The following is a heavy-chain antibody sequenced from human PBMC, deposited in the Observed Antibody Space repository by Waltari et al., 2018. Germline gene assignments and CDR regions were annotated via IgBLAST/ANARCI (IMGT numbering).Heavy chain of an antibody. CDR1: GGSISSGSVY. CDR2: IFTSGST. D-gene: IGHD3-9*01. J-gene: IGHJ6*02. Sequence: QVQLQQWGPGLVRPSQTLSLTCTVSGGSISSGSVYWTWIRQPAGKGLEWGGHIFTSGSTKYNPSPKSRGSVSLDTSENQFSLRLSSVTAADTAVYYCARDEARYYDIMTGGGYYGLDVWGQGTTVTVSS. V-gene: IGHV4-61*02. CDR3: ARDEARYYDIMTGGGYYGLDV.